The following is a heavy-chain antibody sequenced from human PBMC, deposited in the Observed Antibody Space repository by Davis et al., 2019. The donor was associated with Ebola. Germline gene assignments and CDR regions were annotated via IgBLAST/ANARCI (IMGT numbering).Heavy chain of an antibody. CDR3: ARGTMYSSGWYFDF. V-gene: IGHV3-11*01. D-gene: IGHD6-19*01. J-gene: IGHJ4*02. CDR2: ISSSGSTI. CDR1: GFTFSAYY. Sequence: GGSLRLSCAASGFTFSAYYMSWIRQAPGKGLEWVSYISSSGSTIYYADSVKGRFTISRDNAKNSLYLQMNSLRAEDTAVYYCARGTMYSSGWYFDFWGQGTLVTVSS.